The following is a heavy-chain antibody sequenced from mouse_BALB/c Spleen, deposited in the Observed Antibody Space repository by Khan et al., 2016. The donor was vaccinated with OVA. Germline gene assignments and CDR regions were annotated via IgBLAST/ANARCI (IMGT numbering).Heavy chain of an antibody. V-gene: IGHV1-9*01. CDR2: ILPGSGST. Sequence: QVQLQQSGAELVKPGASVKISCRATGYTFSNFWIEWVKQRPGHGLEWIGEILPGSGSTNYNEKFRGKATFTADTSSNTAYMQLSSLTSEDSAVYYCARSRYHGYAMDYWGQGTSVTVSS. CDR1: GYTFSNFW. D-gene: IGHD2-12*01. CDR3: ARSRYHGYAMDY. J-gene: IGHJ4*01.